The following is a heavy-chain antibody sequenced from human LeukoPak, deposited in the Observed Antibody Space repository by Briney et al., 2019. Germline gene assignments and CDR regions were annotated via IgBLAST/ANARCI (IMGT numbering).Heavy chain of an antibody. D-gene: IGHD3-22*01. CDR3: AKGRGITMIVVVIDY. J-gene: IGHJ4*02. V-gene: IGHV3-23*01. CDR1: GFTFTFSS. CDR2: ISGSGGST. Sequence: PGGSLRLSCAASGFTFTFSSMSWVRQAPGKGLEWVSAISGSGGSTYYADSVKGRFTISRDNSKNTLYLQMNSLRAEDTAVYYCAKGRGITMIVVVIDYWGQGTLVTVSS.